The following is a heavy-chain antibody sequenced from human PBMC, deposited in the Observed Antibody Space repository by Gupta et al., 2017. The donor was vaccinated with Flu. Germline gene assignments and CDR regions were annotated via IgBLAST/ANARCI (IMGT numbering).Heavy chain of an antibody. Sequence: QERVVESGGGVVQPGGSLRLSCAASGFSSSNYAMHWVRPAPGKGLEWVAVISHDGSNYYHTDSVKGRFTISRDNSRNTLYLQMNSLRSEDTAVYYCAKDWRWNNNNFGMNVWGEGTTVTVSS. D-gene: IGHD5-24*01. CDR1: GFSSSNYA. V-gene: IGHV3-30*18. CDR3: AKDWRWNNNNFGMNV. J-gene: IGHJ6*04. CDR2: ISHDGSNY.